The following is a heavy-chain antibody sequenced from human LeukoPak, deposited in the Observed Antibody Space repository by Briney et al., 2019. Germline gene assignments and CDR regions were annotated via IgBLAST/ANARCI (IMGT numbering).Heavy chain of an antibody. CDR1: GGSISISSYY. J-gene: IGHJ4*02. V-gene: IGHV4-39*01. CDR2: IYYSGST. Sequence: SETLSLTCTVSGGSISISSYYWGWLRQPPGKGLEWNGSIYYSGSTYYNPSLKSRVTISVDTSKTQFSLKLSSVTAADTAVYYCASGKEPYYYDSSGYFTYWGQGTLVTVSS. D-gene: IGHD3-22*01. CDR3: ASGKEPYYYDSSGYFTY.